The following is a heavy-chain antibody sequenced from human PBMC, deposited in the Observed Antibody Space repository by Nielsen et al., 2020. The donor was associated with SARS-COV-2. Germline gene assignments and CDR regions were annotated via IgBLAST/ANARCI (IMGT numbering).Heavy chain of an antibody. CDR2: IWYDGSNK. J-gene: IGHJ6*02. CDR3: ASELVPGYYGMDV. Sequence: GESLKISCAASGFTFSNYALHWVRQAPGKGLEWVAVIWYDGSNKYYADSVKGRFTISRDNSKNTLYLQMNSLRAEDTAVYYCASELVPGYYGMDVWGQGTTVTVSS. V-gene: IGHV3-33*08. D-gene: IGHD6-13*01. CDR1: GFTFSNYA.